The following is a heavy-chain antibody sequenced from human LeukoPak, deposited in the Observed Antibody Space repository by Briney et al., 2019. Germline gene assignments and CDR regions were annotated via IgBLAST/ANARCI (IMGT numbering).Heavy chain of an antibody. CDR3: AQTGGELDY. D-gene: IGHD2-21*01. CDR1: GFTFSSYG. CDR2: IRTEARSYTT. V-gene: IGHV3-72*01. J-gene: IGHJ4*02. Sequence: GGSLRLSCAASGFTFSSYGMHWVRQAPGKGLQWVGRIRTEARSYTTEYAASVKGRFTISRDDSKNSLYLQMNSLKTEDTAVYYCAQTGGELDYWGQGTLVTVS.